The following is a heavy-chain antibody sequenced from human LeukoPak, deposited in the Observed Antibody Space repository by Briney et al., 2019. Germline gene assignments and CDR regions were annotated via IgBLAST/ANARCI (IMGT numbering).Heavy chain of an antibody. V-gene: IGHV1-2*02. J-gene: IGHJ4*02. CDR2: INPNSGGT. Sequence: ASVKVSCKASGYTFTGYYMHWVRQAPGQGLEWMGCINPNSGGTNYVQNFQGRVTMTRDTSINTAYMELSRLRSDDTAMYFCARGGYYYESSGCPKIDYWGQGTLVTVSS. CDR1: GYTFTGYY. CDR3: ARGGYYYESSGCPKIDY. D-gene: IGHD3-22*01.